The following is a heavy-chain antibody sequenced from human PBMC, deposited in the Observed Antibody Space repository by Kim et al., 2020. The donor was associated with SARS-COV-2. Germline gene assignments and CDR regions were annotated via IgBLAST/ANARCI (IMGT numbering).Heavy chain of an antibody. CDR2: ISSSGSTI. J-gene: IGHJ6*03. CDR3: ARLRRLNYYYYMDV. V-gene: IGHV3-11*01. CDR1: GFTFSDYY. Sequence: GGSLRLSCAASGFTFSDYYMSWIRQAPGKGLEWVSYISSSGSTIYYADSVKGRFTISRDNAKNSLYLQMNSLRAEDTAVYYCARLRRLNYYYYMDVWGKGTTVTVSS.